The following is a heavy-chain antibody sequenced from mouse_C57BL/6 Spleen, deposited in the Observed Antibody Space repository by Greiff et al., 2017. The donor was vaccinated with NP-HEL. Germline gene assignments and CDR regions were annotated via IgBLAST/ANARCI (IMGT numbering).Heavy chain of an antibody. J-gene: IGHJ4*01. V-gene: IGHV1-15*01. CDR3: TRGVPLYAMDY. Sequence: QVQLQQSGAELVRPGASVTLSCKASGYTFTDYEMHWVKQTPVHGLEWIGAIDPETGGTAYNQKFKGKAILTADKSSSTAYMELRSLTSEDSAVYYCTRGVPLYAMDYWGQGTSVTVSS. CDR1: GYTFTDYE. CDR2: IDPETGGT.